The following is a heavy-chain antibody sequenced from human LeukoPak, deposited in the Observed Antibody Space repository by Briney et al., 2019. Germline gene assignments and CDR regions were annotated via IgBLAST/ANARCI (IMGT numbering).Heavy chain of an antibody. D-gene: IGHD3-3*01. CDR1: GYSFTDYY. J-gene: IGHJ5*02. Sequence: ASVKVSCKTSGYSFTDYYMHWVRQAPGQGLEWMGWINPNSGGTSAAQKFQGRVTMTRDTSISTAYMELSRLRSDDTAVYYCAREGYDHNWFDPWGQGTLVTVSS. V-gene: IGHV1-2*02. CDR3: AREGYDHNWFDP. CDR2: INPNSGGT.